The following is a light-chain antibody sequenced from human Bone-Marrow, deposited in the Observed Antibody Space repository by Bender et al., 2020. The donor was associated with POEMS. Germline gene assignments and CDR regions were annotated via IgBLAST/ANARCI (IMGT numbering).Light chain of an antibody. CDR3: QSTDSTGTSWV. J-gene: IGLJ3*02. Sequence: SYELTQPPSVSVSPRQTARITCSGDALPDQYVYWYQQKPGQAPVLIIYKDIERPSGIPERFSGSSSGTTVTLTISAVQAEDEADYYCQSTDSTGTSWVFGGGTKLTVL. CDR1: ALPDQY. CDR2: KDI. V-gene: IGLV3-25*03.